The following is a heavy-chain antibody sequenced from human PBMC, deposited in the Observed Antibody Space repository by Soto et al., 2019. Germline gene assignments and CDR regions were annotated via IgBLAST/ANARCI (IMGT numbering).Heavy chain of an antibody. CDR2: ISAYNGNT. J-gene: IGHJ5*02. V-gene: IGHV1-18*01. D-gene: IGHD2-2*01. Sequence: GASVKVSCKASGYTFTSYGISWVRQAPGQGLEWMGWISAYNGNTNYAQKLQGRVTMTTDTSTSTAYMELRSLRSDDTAVYYCARDPRIVVVPAADNWFDPWGQGTLVTVSS. CDR3: ARDPRIVVVPAADNWFDP. CDR1: GYTFTSYG.